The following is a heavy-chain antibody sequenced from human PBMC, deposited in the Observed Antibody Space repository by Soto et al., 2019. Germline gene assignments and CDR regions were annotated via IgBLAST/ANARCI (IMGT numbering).Heavy chain of an antibody. CDR1: GYSFTSYW. CDR3: ARRGYCGGDCYSFDY. D-gene: IGHD2-21*02. V-gene: IGHV5-51*01. J-gene: IGHJ4*02. CDR2: IYPGDSDT. Sequence: ASVKVSCKGSGYSFTSYWIGWVRQMPGKGLEWMGIIYPGDSDTRYSPSFQGQVTISADKSISTAYLQWSSLKASDTAMYYCARRGYCGGDCYSFDYWGQGTLVTVSS.